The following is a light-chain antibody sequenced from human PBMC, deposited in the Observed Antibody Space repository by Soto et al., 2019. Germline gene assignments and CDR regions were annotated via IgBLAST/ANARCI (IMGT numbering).Light chain of an antibody. J-gene: IGKJ5*01. CDR1: QDIGTW. Sequence: IQMTQSPSSLSASVGDRVTITCRASQDIGTWLAWYQQKPEKAPKSLIYTVSTLQSGVPSRFSGSGSGTEFSLTIGILQPEDFATYYCQPYYTYPITCGQGTRLEI. CDR2: TVS. CDR3: QPYYTYPIT. V-gene: IGKV1D-16*01.